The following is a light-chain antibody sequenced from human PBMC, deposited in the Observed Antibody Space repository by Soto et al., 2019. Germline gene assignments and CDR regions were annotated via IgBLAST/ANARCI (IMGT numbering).Light chain of an antibody. J-gene: IGKJ1*01. V-gene: IGKV3-15*01. Sequence: ELVITQSPATLSVSPGVRPTLSCRASKSISDTLSWYQQKPGQAPRLLIHGASTRATGFPARFSGSGSGTDFTLTISSLQSEDFAVYYCQQYNNWPWTFGQGTK. CDR1: KSISDT. CDR2: GAS. CDR3: QQYNNWPWT.